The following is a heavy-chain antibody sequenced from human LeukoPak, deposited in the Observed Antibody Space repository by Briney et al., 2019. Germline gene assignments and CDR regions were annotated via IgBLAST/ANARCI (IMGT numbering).Heavy chain of an antibody. CDR1: FKLYLVW. D-gene: IGHD1-1*01. Sequence: GSLRPSWAGPGFKLYLVWITWVRQASGEGLQWVANIKQDGSEKYYVDSVKGRFTISRDDAKKTLYLQMNSLRAEDTAVYYCARGWNGFDYWGQGTLVTVSS. CDR3: ARGWNGFDY. J-gene: IGHJ4*02. CDR2: IKQDGSEK. V-gene: IGHV3-7*05.